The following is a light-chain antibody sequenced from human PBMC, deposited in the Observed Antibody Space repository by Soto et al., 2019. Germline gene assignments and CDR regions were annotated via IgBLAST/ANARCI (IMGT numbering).Light chain of an antibody. Sequence: QSALTQPASVSGSAGQSITISCTGSSSNIGAGYDVHWYQQLPGTAPKLLIYANGNRPSGVPDRFSGSKSGTSASLAITGLQAEDEADYYCQSYDRSLSGYVLGTGTKLTVL. V-gene: IGLV1-40*01. CDR2: ANG. CDR1: SSNIGAGYD. CDR3: QSYDRSLSGYV. J-gene: IGLJ1*01.